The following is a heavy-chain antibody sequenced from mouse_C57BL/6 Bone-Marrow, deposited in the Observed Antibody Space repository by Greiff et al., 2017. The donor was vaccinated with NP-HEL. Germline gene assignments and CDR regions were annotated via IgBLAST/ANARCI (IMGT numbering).Heavy chain of an antibody. D-gene: IGHD6-1*01. CDR2: IDPSDSYT. V-gene: IGHV1-69*01. Sequence: QVQLQQPGAELVMPGASVKLSCKASGYTFTSYWMHWVKQRPGQGLEWIGEIDPSDSYTNYNQKFKGKSTLTVDKSSSTAYLQLSSLTSEYSAVYYCARSPSFWYFDVWGTGTTVTVSS. CDR3: ARSPSFWYFDV. CDR1: GYTFTSYW. J-gene: IGHJ1*03.